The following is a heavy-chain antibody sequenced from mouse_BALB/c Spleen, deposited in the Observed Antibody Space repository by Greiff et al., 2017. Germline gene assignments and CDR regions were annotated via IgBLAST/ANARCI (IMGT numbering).Heavy chain of an antibody. CDR3: ARNYRYDYYAMDY. V-gene: IGHV14-3*02. D-gene: IGHD2-14*01. Sequence: VQLQQSGAELVKPGASVKLSCTASGFNIKDTYMHWVKQRPEQGLEWIGRIDPANGNTKYDPKFQGKATITADTSSNTAYLQLSSLTSEDTAVYYGARNYRYDYYAMDYWGQGTSVTVSS. CDR2: IDPANGNT. CDR1: GFNIKDTY. J-gene: IGHJ4*01.